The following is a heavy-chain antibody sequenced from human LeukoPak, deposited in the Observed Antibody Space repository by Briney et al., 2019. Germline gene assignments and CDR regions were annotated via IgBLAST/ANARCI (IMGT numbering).Heavy chain of an antibody. CDR3: ARALISSSHMDY. V-gene: IGHV3-53*01. Sequence: GGSLRLSCAASGFTVSSNYMSWVRQAPGKGLEWVSVIYSGGSTYYADSVKGRFTISRDNSKNTLYLQMNSLRAEDTAVYYCARALISSSHMDYWGQGTLVTVSS. D-gene: IGHD2/OR15-2a*01. CDR2: IYSGGST. CDR1: GFTVSSNY. J-gene: IGHJ4*02.